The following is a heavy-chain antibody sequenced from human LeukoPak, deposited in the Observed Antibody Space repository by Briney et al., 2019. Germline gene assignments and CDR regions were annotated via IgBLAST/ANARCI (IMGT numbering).Heavy chain of an antibody. J-gene: IGHJ4*02. CDR1: GFTFSSYW. CDR3: AKDLLRGAADY. D-gene: IGHD3-10*01. Sequence: GGSLRLYCAVSGFTFSSYWMHWVRQAPGKGLVWVSLTNPDGSITGYADSVRGRFTISRDNAKNTVFLQMNSLRAEDTAVYYCAKDLLRGAADYWGQGALVTVSS. V-gene: IGHV3-74*01. CDR2: TNPDGSIT.